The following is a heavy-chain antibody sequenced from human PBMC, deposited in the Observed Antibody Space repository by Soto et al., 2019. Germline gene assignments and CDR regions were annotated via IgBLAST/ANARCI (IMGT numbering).Heavy chain of an antibody. CDR1: GFTLSYYY. V-gene: IGHV3-11*03. Sequence: PGGSLRLSCAASGFTLSYYYMTWIRQAPGKRLEWISYISTNSRYTQYADSVKGRFTISRDAAKSSLYLQRNSLRVEDTAVNSCARVYDILPSVWLDPCRQGTLDTVSS. CDR3: ARVYDILPSVWLDP. D-gene: IGHD3-9*01. CDR2: ISTNSRYT. J-gene: IGHJ5*02.